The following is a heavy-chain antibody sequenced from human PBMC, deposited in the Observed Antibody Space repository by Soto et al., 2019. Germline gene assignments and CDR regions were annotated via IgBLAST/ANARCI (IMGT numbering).Heavy chain of an antibody. V-gene: IGHV4-34*01. CDR1: GGSFSGYY. D-gene: IGHD1-26*01. CDR2: INHSGST. J-gene: IGHJ4*02. CDR3: ARGGGWELLDY. Sequence: SETLSLTCAVYGGSFSGYYWSWIRQPPGKGLEWIGEINHSGSTNYNPSLKSRVTISVDTSKNQFSLKLSSVTAADTAVYYCARGGGWELLDYWGQGTLVTVSS.